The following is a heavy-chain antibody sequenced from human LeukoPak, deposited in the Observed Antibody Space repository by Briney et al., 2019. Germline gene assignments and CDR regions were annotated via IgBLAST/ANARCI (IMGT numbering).Heavy chain of an antibody. CDR2: IRSKAYGGTT. CDR1: GFTFGDYA. J-gene: IGHJ4*02. Sequence: QAGGSLRLSCTASGFTFGDYAMSWFRQAPGKGLEWVGFIRSKAYGGTTEYAASVKGRFTISRDDSKSIAYLQMNSLKTEDTAVYYCAKGLGDSSGYLNNYWGQGTLVTVSS. D-gene: IGHD3-22*01. V-gene: IGHV3-49*03. CDR3: AKGLGDSSGYLNNY.